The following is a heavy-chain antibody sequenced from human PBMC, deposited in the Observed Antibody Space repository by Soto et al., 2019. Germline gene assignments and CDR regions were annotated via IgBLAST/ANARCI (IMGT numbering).Heavy chain of an antibody. CDR3: ETYSSDSGGSRFDR. J-gene: IGHJ5*02. CDR2: IYYSGNT. V-gene: IGHV4-39*02. CDR1: GGSIRSSGYY. Sequence: PSETLSLTFTVSGGSIRSSGYYWGWIRQPPGKGLEWIGSIYYSGNTYYNPSLKSRVTISVDTSKNHFSLKLSSVTASYTAVYYCETYSSDSGGSRFDRWGKGNMVTVSS. D-gene: IGHD3-22*01.